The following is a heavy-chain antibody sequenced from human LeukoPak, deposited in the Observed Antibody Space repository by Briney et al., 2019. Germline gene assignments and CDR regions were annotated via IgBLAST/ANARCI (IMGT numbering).Heavy chain of an antibody. CDR3: AKDVGKWESLHSFDY. Sequence: PSETLSLTCTVSGGSISSYYWSWIRQPPGKGLEWIGYIYDSGSTNYNPPLKSRVTISVDTSKNQFSLKLSSVTAADTAVYYCAKDVGKWESLHSFDYWGQGTLVTVSS. V-gene: IGHV4-59*01. CDR2: IYDSGST. J-gene: IGHJ4*02. CDR1: GGSISSYY. D-gene: IGHD1-26*01.